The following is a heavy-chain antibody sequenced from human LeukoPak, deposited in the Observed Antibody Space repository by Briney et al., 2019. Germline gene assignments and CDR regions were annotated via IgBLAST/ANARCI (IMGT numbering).Heavy chain of an antibody. Sequence: ASVKVSCTASGYTFTGYYMHWVRQAPGQGLEWMGWINPNSGGTNYAQKFQGRVTMTRDTSISTAYMELSRLRSDDTAVYYCARGVYQLLWGYYYYYMDVWGKGTTVTVSS. V-gene: IGHV1-2*02. J-gene: IGHJ6*03. CDR2: INPNSGGT. D-gene: IGHD2-2*01. CDR3: ARGVYQLLWGYYYYYMDV. CDR1: GYTFTGYY.